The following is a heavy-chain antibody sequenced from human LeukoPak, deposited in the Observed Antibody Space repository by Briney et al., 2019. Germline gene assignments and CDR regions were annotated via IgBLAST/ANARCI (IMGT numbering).Heavy chain of an antibody. CDR2: ISGSGGST. CDR3: AKEAFVVVVAASESDWFDP. D-gene: IGHD2-15*01. Sequence: GGSLRLSCAASGFTFSSYAMSWVRQAPGKGLEWVSAISGSGGSTYYADSVKGWFTISRDNSKNTLYLQMNSLRAEDTAVYYCAKEAFVVVVAASESDWFDPWGQGTLVTVSS. CDR1: GFTFSSYA. V-gene: IGHV3-23*01. J-gene: IGHJ5*02.